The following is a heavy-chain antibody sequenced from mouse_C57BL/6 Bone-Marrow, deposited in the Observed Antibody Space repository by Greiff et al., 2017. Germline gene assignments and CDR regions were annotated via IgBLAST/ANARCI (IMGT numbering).Heavy chain of an antibody. CDR3: ARWGTGPYFDY. D-gene: IGHD4-1*01. V-gene: IGHV1-59*01. CDR1: GYTFTSYW. Sequence: QVQLQQPGAELVRPGTSVKLSCKASGYTFTSYWMHWVKQRPGQGLEWIGVIDPSDSYTNYNQKFKGKATLTVDTSSSTAYMQLSSLTSEDSAVXYCARWGTGPYFDYWGQGTTLTVSS. J-gene: IGHJ2*01. CDR2: IDPSDSYT.